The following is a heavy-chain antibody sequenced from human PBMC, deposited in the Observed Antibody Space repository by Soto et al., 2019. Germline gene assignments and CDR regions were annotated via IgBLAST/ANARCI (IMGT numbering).Heavy chain of an antibody. D-gene: IGHD6-19*01. V-gene: IGHV3-30-3*01. CDR3: ARAGYSSGWYHYDSSGRNPFDI. J-gene: IGHJ3*02. CDR2: ISYDGSNK. Sequence: GGSLRLSCAASGFTFSSYAMHWVRQAPGKGLEWVAVISYDGSNKYYADSVKGRFTISRDNSKNTLYLQMNSLRAEDTAVYYCARAGYSSGWYHYDSSGRNPFDIWGQGTMVTVSS. CDR1: GFTFSSYA.